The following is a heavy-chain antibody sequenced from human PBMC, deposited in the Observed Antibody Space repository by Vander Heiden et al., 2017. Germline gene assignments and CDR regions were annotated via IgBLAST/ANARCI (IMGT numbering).Heavy chain of an antibody. J-gene: IGHJ3*01. D-gene: IGHD3-10*01. Sequence: VQLVGSGGGLIQPVGSLRLSGAASWFIVSINYMSWVRQAPGKGLEWVSNIYSDGKTYYAESVKGRFTISRDNSKNTLYLQMNSLRAEDTAVYYCARAQSFSGSGSPHAFDVWGQGTMVTVSS. CDR1: WFIVSINY. V-gene: IGHV3-53*01. CDR3: ARAQSFSGSGSPHAFDV. CDR2: IYSDGKT.